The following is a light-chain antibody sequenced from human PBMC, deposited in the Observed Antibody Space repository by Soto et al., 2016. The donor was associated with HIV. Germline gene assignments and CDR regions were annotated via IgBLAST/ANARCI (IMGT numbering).Light chain of an antibody. V-gene: IGLV3-21*01. CDR1: NIGTKS. J-gene: IGLJ3*02. CDR2: DDT. Sequence: SYVLTQPPSVSVAPGKTARITCEGTNIGTKSVHWYRQMAGQAPVLFVHDDTDRPSGIPERFSGSNSGNTATLTISGTQALDEADYYCQAWDNNSAMFGGGTKLTVL. CDR3: QAWDNNSAM.